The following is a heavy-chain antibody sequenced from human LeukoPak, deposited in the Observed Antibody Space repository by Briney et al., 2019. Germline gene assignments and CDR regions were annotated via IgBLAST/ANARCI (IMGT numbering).Heavy chain of an antibody. D-gene: IGHD3-22*01. J-gene: IGHJ5*02. V-gene: IGHV3-15*07. CDR1: GFTFSNAW. CDR2: IRSNSDGGTI. CDR3: ATDFYDTT. Sequence: GGSLRLSCATSGFTFSNAWMNWVRQAPGKGMEWVGRIRSNSDGGTIDYAAPVKGRFALSRDDSKNTLYLQMNSLQTEDTAVYYCATDFYDTTWGQGTLVTVSS.